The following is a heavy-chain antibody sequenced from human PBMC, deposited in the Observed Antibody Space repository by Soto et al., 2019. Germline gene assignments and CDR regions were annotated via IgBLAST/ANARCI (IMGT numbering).Heavy chain of an antibody. Sequence: ALSVTCHVSGVSVSSGGYYWSWIRQHPGKGLEWIGYIHYSGSTYYNPSLKSRVTMSIDTSKNLFSLNLSSVTAADTAVYYCERAGGAGSGHDWFDPWGQGTLVTVYS. CDR3: ERAGGAGSGHDWFDP. V-gene: IGHV4-31*03. CDR2: IHYSGST. CDR1: GVSVSSGGYY. D-gene: IGHD6-13*01. J-gene: IGHJ5*02.